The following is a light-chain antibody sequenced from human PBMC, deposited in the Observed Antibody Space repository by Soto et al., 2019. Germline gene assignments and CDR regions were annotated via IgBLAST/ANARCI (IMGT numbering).Light chain of an antibody. Sequence: DIQNHQSHSTLSASVGDRVTITCLLYQSICRYLNWYQQKPGRAPNLLIYSASTLHSGVPSRFSGSGAETDFTLTISILQPEDFATFYIEPGYSAPWTFGPGTKVDIK. CDR2: SAS. CDR1: QSICRY. V-gene: IGKV1-39*01. CDR3: EPGYSAPWT. J-gene: IGKJ1*01.